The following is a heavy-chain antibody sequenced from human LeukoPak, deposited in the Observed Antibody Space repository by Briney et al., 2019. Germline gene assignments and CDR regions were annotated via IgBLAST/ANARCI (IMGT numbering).Heavy chain of an antibody. Sequence: GESLRISCKGSEFSFTGYWIGWVRQMPGKGLEWMGIIYPGDSDTRYSPSFQGQVTISADKSISTAYLQWSSLKASDTAMYYCARLGPEQQLVRGYLDAFDIWGQGTVVTVSS. CDR3: ARLGPEQQLVRGYLDAFDI. CDR1: EFSFTGYW. D-gene: IGHD6-13*01. V-gene: IGHV5-51*01. J-gene: IGHJ3*02. CDR2: IYPGDSDT.